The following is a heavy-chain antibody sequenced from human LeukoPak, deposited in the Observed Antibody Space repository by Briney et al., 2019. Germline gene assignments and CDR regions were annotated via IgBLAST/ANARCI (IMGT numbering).Heavy chain of an antibody. V-gene: IGHV3-15*01. D-gene: IGHD3-22*01. J-gene: IGHJ4*02. CDR2: IKSKTDGGTT. CDR1: GFTFSNAW. Sequence: GGSLRLSCAASGFTFSNAWMSWVRQAPGKGLEWVGRIKSKTDGGTTDYAAPVKGRFTISRDDLKNTLYLEMNSLKTEDTAVYYCLTYYYDSSGYYFDYWGQGTLVTVSS. CDR3: LTYYYDSSGYYFDY.